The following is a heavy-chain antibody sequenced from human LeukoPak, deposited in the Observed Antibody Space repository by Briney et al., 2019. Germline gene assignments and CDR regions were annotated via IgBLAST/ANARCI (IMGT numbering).Heavy chain of an antibody. V-gene: IGHV4-4*07. Sequence: SETLSLTCTVSGGSISSYYWSWIRQPAGKGLEWIGRIYTSGSTNYNPSLKSRVTMSVDTSKNQFSLKLSSVTAADTAVYYCARDDGTLYDSSGYYYVNYFDYWGQGTLVTVSS. CDR3: ARDDGTLYDSSGYYYVNYFDY. D-gene: IGHD3-22*01. CDR1: GGSISSYY. CDR2: IYTSGST. J-gene: IGHJ4*02.